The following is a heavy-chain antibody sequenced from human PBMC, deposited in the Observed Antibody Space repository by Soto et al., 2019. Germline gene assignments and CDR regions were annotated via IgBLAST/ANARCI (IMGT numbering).Heavy chain of an antibody. Sequence: ASVKVSCKASGYTFTSYGISWVRQAPVQVLEWRGWMSAYDLNTNYAQKVQGRFTSTTDRCTSASYMEVRILRSDDTAVYYCSRAAAVGLFDYWGQGTLVTVSX. CDR1: GYTFTSYG. J-gene: IGHJ4*02. V-gene: IGHV1-18*01. CDR3: SRAAAVGLFDY. CDR2: MSAYDLNT. D-gene: IGHD1-26*01.